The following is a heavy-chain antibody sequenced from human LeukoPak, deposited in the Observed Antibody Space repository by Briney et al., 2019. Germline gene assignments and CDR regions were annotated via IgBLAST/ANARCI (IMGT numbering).Heavy chain of an antibody. D-gene: IGHD3-3*01. CDR1: GFTVSSNY. CDR3: ARFLSSGYGSLYYYYYGMDV. V-gene: IGHV3-66*01. J-gene: IGHJ6*02. CDR2: IYSGGST. Sequence: GGSLRLSCAASGFTVSSNYMSWVRQAPGKGLEWASVIYSGGSTYYADSVKGRFTISRDNSKNTLYLQMNSLRAEDTGVYYCARFLSSGYGSLYYYYYGMDVWGQGTTVTVSS.